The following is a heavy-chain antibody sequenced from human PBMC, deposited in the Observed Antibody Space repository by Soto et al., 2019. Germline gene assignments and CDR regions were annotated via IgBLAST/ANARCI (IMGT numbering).Heavy chain of an antibody. Sequence: QVQLQESGPGLVKPLETLSLTCTVSGGSISSYYWSWIRQPPGKGLEWIGYLYYTGNSNYNPSLKSRATISVDTSKKQFSLNLSSVTAADTAVYYCAKVGGAGIVVAGFDSWGQGTLVTVSS. J-gene: IGHJ4*02. D-gene: IGHD6-19*01. CDR3: AKVGGAGIVVAGFDS. V-gene: IGHV4-59*01. CDR1: GGSISSYY. CDR2: LYYTGNS.